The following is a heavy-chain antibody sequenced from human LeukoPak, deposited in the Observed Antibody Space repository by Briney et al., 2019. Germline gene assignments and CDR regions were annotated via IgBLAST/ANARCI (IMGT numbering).Heavy chain of an antibody. CDR3: ARDRTYNWFDP. Sequence: ASVKVSCKASGYTFTSYAMHWVRQAPGQRLEWMGWINAGNGNTKYSQRFQGRVTITRDTSASTAYMELSSLRSEDTAVYYCARDRTYNWFDPWGQGTLVTVSS. J-gene: IGHJ5*02. CDR2: INAGNGNT. CDR1: GYTFTSYA. V-gene: IGHV1-3*01.